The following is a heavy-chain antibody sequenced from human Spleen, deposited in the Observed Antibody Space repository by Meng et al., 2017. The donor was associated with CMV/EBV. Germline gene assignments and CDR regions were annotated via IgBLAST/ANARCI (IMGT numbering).Heavy chain of an antibody. J-gene: IGHJ4*02. Sequence: SCKTARGTVNTYPISWVRQAPGQGPEWVGRIIPILGIANYAQKFQGRVTITADKSTSTAYMELSSLRSEDTAVYYCARGPSGYYFDYWGQGTLVTVSS. V-gene: IGHV1-69*04. CDR3: ARGPSGYYFDY. D-gene: IGHD3-10*01. CDR1: RGTVNTYP. CDR2: IIPILGIA.